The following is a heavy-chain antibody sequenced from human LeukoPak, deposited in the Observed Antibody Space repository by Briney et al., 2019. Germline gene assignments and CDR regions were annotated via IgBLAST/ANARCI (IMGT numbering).Heavy chain of an antibody. Sequence: GGSLRLSCGAYGFTFGNYAMPWVRQTPGKGLEWVAFIRHVGNKEYYADSVKGRFTVSRDNSKNSLYLQMSSLTPEDTAVYYCVKDRHDSASYYFDFWGQGTLVSVSS. V-gene: IGHV3-30*02. CDR1: GFTFGNYA. D-gene: IGHD3-10*01. CDR2: IRHVGNKE. CDR3: VKDRHDSASYYFDF. J-gene: IGHJ4*02.